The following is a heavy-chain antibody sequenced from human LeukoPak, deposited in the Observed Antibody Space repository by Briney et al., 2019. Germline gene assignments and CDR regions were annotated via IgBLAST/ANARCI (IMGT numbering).Heavy chain of an antibody. V-gene: IGHV3-74*01. CDR2: VNRDGSIT. Sequence: GGSLRLSCAGSGFTFSSYWMHWVRHAPGKGLVWVSRVNRDGSITIYADSVKGRFTISRDNAKNTLYLQMNSLRAEGTAVYYCARVPYSGSWFDYWGQGTLVTVSS. CDR1: GFTFSSYW. J-gene: IGHJ4*02. CDR3: ARVPYSGSWFDY. D-gene: IGHD6-13*01.